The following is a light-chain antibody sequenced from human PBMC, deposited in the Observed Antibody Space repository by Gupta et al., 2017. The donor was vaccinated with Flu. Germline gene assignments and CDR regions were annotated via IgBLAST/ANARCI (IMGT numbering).Light chain of an antibody. V-gene: IGKV3-20*01. CDR3: QQYCSSPPIT. CDR1: QSVSSSY. Sequence: EIVLTQSPGTLSLSPGERATLPCRASQSVSSSYLAWYQQKPGQAPRLLIYGASSRGTGIPDRFSGSGCGKDFTLTISRREPEDFAVYYCQQYCSSPPITFGQGTRVEIK. J-gene: IGKJ5*01. CDR2: GAS.